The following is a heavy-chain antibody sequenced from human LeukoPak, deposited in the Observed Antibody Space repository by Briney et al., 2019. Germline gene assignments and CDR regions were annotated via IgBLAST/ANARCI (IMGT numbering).Heavy chain of an antibody. CDR2: INHSRST. J-gene: IGHJ4*02. CDR3: ARGRVAAAGCFDY. V-gene: IGHV4-39*07. Sequence: SEALSLTCTVSGGSISSGGYYWSWIRQPPGKGLEWIGEINHSRSTNYNPSLKSRVTISVDTSKNQFSLKLSSVTAADTAVYYCARGRVAAAGCFDYWGQGTLVTVSS. D-gene: IGHD6-13*01. CDR1: GGSISSGGYY.